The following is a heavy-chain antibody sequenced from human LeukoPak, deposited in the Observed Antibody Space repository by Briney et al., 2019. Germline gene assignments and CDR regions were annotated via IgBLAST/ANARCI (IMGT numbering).Heavy chain of an antibody. D-gene: IGHD6-13*01. CDR2: ISAYNGNT. CDR1: GGAFSSYT. Sequence: GASVEVSCKASGGAFSSYTFSWVRQAPGQGLEWMGWISAYNGNTNYAQKLQGRVTMTTDTSTSTAYMELRSLRSDDTAVYYCARDLSSWYYFDYWGQGTLVTVSS. J-gene: IGHJ4*02. CDR3: ARDLSSWYYFDY. V-gene: IGHV1-18*01.